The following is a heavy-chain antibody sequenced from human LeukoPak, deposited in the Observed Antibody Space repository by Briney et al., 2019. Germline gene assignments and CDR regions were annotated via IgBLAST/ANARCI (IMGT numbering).Heavy chain of an antibody. CDR3: ARDPWWYYDSSGYGGAFDI. V-gene: IGHV1-2*02. CDR2: INPNSGGT. CDR1: GYTFTGYY. D-gene: IGHD3-22*01. Sequence: ASVKVSCKASGYTFTGYYMHWVRQAPGQGLEWMGWINPNSGGTNYAQKFQGRVTMTRDTSISTAYMELSRLRSDDTAVYYCARDPWWYYDSSGYGGAFDIWGQGTMVTVSS. J-gene: IGHJ3*02.